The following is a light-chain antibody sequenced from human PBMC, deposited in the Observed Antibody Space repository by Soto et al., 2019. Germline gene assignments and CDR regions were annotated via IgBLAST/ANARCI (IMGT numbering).Light chain of an antibody. J-gene: IGKJ5*01. Sequence: EIVLQHSRVTLSLSQGERANPSCRASQSVYSGYLAWYQQIPGQAPRLLIYGASTRATGIPDRFSGSGSGTDFTLTISRLEPEDFAVYYCQQYSASPSITFGQRARLEI. CDR1: QSVYSGY. CDR2: GAS. V-gene: IGKV3-20*01. CDR3: QQYSASPSIT.